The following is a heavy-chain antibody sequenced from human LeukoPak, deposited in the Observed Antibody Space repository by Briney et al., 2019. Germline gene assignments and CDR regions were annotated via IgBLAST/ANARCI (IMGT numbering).Heavy chain of an antibody. J-gene: IGHJ6*04. CDR2: SYYSGRT. D-gene: IGHD3-3*01. CDR3: ARHAGITIFGVVRWGGDEGGMDV. V-gene: IGHV4-39*01. CDR1: GGSISGSSYY. Sequence: SETLSLTCTVSGGSISGSSYYWGWIRQPPGKGLEWNGSSYYSGRTYYNPSLKSRVTISVDTPKKQFSLKLSSVTAADTAVYYCARHAGITIFGVVRWGGDEGGMDVGSEGTTLTVPA.